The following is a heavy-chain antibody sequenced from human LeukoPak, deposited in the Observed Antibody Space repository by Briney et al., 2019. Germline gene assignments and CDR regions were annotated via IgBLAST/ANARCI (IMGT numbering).Heavy chain of an antibody. Sequence: GGSLRLSCAASGFTFSSYAMHWVRQAPGKGLEWLAVISYDGSNKYYADSVKGRFTISRDNSKNTLYLQMNSLRAEDTAVYYCARETRKSGSHYFDYWGQGTLVTVSS. J-gene: IGHJ4*02. CDR1: GFTFSSYA. CDR3: ARETRKSGSHYFDY. CDR2: ISYDGSNK. V-gene: IGHV3-30-3*01. D-gene: IGHD1-26*01.